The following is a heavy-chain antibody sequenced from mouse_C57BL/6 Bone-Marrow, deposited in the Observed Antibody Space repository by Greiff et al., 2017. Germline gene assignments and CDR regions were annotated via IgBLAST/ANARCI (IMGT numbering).Heavy chain of an antibody. CDR2: IDPSDSYT. Sequence: QVQLQQPGAELVMPGASVKLSCKASGYTFTSYWMPWVKQRPGQGLEWIGEIDPSDSYTNYNQKFKGKSTLTVDKSSSTAYMQLSSLTSEDSAVYYCARGPHWYFDVWGTGTTVTVSS. CDR1: GYTFTSYW. CDR3: ARGPHWYFDV. J-gene: IGHJ1*03. V-gene: IGHV1-69*01.